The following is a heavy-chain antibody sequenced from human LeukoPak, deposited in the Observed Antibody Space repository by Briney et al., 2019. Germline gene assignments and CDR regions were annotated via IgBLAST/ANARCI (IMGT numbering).Heavy chain of an antibody. J-gene: IGHJ6*03. CDR3: ARSGSWSGYYTSAPLYYYYYYMDV. CDR2: INPNSGGT. V-gene: IGHV1-2*02. Sequence: ASVKVSCKASGYTFTGYYMHWVRQAPGQGLEWMGWINPNSGGTNYAQKFQGRVTMTRDTSISTAYMELSRLRSDDTAVYYCARSGSWSGYYTSAPLYYYYYYMDVWGKGTTVTVSS. CDR1: GYTFTGYY. D-gene: IGHD3-3*01.